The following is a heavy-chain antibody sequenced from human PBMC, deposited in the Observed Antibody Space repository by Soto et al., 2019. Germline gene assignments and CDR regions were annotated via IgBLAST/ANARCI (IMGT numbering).Heavy chain of an antibody. Sequence: QVQLVQSGAEVKKPGASVKVSCKASGYTFTSYDMHWVRQAPGQRLEWMGLINAGNGNTKNSQKCQRRVTITRDTSASTAYMELSTLRSEDTAEYYWASGSQPLDFWGQGTPVTVSS. D-gene: IGHD2-2*01. CDR3: ASGSQPLDF. CDR1: GYTFTSYD. CDR2: INAGNGNT. V-gene: IGHV1-3*01. J-gene: IGHJ6*02.